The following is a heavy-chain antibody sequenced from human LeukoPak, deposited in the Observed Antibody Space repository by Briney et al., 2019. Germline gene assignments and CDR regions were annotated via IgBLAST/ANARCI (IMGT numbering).Heavy chain of an antibody. V-gene: IGHV4-59*08. Sequence: PSETLSLTCTVSGGPISSYYWSWIRQPPGKGLEWIGYIYYSGSTNYNPSLKSRVTISVDTSKNQFSLKLSSVTAADTAVYYCAGVRGAFDYWGQGTLVTVSS. CDR1: GGPISSYY. CDR3: AGVRGAFDY. CDR2: IYYSGST. J-gene: IGHJ4*02. D-gene: IGHD3-10*01.